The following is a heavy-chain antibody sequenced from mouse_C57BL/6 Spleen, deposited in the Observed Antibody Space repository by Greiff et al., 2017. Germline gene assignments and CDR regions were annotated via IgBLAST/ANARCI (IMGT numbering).Heavy chain of an antibody. CDR1: GYSITSGYY. D-gene: IGHD2-2*01. Sequence: EVQVVESGPGLVKPSQSLSLTCSVTGYSITSGYYWNWIRQFPGNKLEWMGYISYDGSNNYNPSLKNRISITRDTSKNQFFLKLNSVTTEDTATYYCARGDGYDGDWYFDVWGTGTTVTVSS. V-gene: IGHV3-6*01. J-gene: IGHJ1*03. CDR2: ISYDGSN. CDR3: ARGDGYDGDWYFDV.